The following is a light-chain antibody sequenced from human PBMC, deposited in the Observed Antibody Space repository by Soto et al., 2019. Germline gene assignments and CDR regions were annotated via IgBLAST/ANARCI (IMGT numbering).Light chain of an antibody. CDR1: SSNIGAGYD. J-gene: IGLJ2*01. CDR2: GKS. Sequence: QAVVTQPPSVSGAPGQRVTISCTGSSSNIGAGYDVHWYQQLPGTAPKLLIYGKSNRPSGVPDRFAGSKSGTSASLTITGLQAEDEADYYCQSYDSSLSALFGGGTKLTVL. V-gene: IGLV1-40*01. CDR3: QSYDSSLSAL.